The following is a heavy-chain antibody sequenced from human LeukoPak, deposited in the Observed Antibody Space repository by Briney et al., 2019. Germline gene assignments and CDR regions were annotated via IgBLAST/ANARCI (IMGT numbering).Heavy chain of an antibody. J-gene: IGHJ4*02. CDR2: ISSSGSTI. V-gene: IGHV3-48*03. Sequence: GGSLRLSCAASGFTFRSYEMIWVRQAPGKGLEWVSYISSSGSTIYYADSVKGRFTISRDNAKNSLYLQMNSLRAEDTAVYYCARVEWIVGFDSWGQGTLVTVPS. D-gene: IGHD1-26*01. CDR3: ARVEWIVGFDS. CDR1: GFTFRSYE.